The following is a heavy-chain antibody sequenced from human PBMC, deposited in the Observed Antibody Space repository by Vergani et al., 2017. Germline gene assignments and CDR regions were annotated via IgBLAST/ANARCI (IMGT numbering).Heavy chain of an antibody. CDR2: IKSDGSIT. V-gene: IGHV3-74*03. D-gene: IGHD3-10*01. CDR3: AKQYFVSGNYLFDY. Sequence: DVHLAESGGGLFQPGGSLRLSCSASGISFNSYWMHWVRQVPGKGLLWVSGIKSDGSITAYADSVKGRFTISRDNAQNTLYLQMNNLRTEDTAIYYCAKQYFVSGNYLFDYLCQGTLFAVAS. CDR1: GISFNSYW. J-gene: IGHJ4*02.